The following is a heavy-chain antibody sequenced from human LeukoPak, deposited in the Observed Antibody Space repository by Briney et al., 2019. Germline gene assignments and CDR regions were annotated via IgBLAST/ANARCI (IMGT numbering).Heavy chain of an antibody. CDR3: ARDPALRYFDRFFDY. CDR2: ISSSSSTI. CDR1: GFTFSSYS. J-gene: IGHJ4*02. D-gene: IGHD3-9*01. V-gene: IGHV3-48*04. Sequence: PGGSLRLSCAASGFTFSSYSMNWVRQAPGKGLEWVSYISSSSSTIYYADSVKGRFTISRDNAKNSLYLQMNSLRAEDTAVYYCARDPALRYFDRFFDYWGQGTLVTVSS.